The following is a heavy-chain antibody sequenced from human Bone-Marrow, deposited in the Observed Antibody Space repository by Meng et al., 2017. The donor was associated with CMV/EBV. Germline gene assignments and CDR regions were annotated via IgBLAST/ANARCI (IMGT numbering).Heavy chain of an antibody. CDR2: ISAYNGNT. CDR3: ARDTGYSSGWYGSNWFDP. V-gene: IGHV1-18*01. CDR1: GYTFTSYG. J-gene: IGHJ5*02. Sequence: ASVKVSCKASGYTFTSYGISWVRQAPGQGLEWMGWISAYNGNTNYAQKLQGRVTMTTDTSTSTAYMELRSLRSDDTAVYYCARDTGYSSGWYGSNWFDPWGQGTLVTVSS. D-gene: IGHD6-19*01.